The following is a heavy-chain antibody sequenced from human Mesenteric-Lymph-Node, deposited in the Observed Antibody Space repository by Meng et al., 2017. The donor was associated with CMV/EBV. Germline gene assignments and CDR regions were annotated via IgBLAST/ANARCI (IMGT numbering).Heavy chain of an antibody. V-gene: IGHV1-8*03. Sequence: ASVKVSCKASGYTFIGYYMYWVRQAPGQGLEWMGWMNPNSGNTGYAQKFQGRVTITRNTSISTAYMELSSLRSEDTAVYYCARGGAAAGTSWFDPWGQGTLVTVSS. D-gene: IGHD6-13*01. CDR2: MNPNSGNT. CDR3: ARGGAAAGTSWFDP. CDR1: GYTFIGYY. J-gene: IGHJ5*02.